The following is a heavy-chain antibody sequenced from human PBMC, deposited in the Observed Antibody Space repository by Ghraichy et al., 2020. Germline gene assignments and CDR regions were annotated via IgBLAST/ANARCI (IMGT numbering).Heavy chain of an antibody. V-gene: IGHV3-7*01. CDR1: GFTFSSYW. CDR3: ARLTREARYYYYYYMDV. D-gene: IGHD3-9*01. J-gene: IGHJ6*03. CDR2: IKQDGSEK. Sequence: GGSLRLSCAASGFTFSSYWMSWVRQAPGKGLKWVANIKQDGSEKYYVDSVKGRFTISRDNAKNSLYLQMNSLRAEDTAVYYCARLTREARYYYYYYMDVWGKGTTVTVSS.